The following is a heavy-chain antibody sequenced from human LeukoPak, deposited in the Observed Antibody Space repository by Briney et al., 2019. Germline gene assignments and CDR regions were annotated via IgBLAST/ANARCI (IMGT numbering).Heavy chain of an antibody. J-gene: IGHJ3*02. Sequence: ASVKVSCKASGGTFSSYAISWVRQAPGQGLEWMGRIIPIFGTANYAQKFQGRVTITTDESTSTAYMELSSLRSEDTAVYYCAGTIEGATSDGPGFAFDIWGQGTMVTVSS. CDR2: IIPIFGTA. CDR3: AGTIEGATSDGPGFAFDI. CDR1: GGTFSSYA. D-gene: IGHD1-26*01. V-gene: IGHV1-69*05.